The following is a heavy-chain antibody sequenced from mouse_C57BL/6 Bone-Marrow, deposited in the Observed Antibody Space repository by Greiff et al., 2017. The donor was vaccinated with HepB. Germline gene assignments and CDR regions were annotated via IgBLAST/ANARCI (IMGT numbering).Heavy chain of an antibody. V-gene: IGHV1-55*01. CDR1: GYTFTSYW. J-gene: IGHJ1*03. Sequence: QVQLQQPGAELVKPGASVKMSCKASGYTFTSYWITWVKQRPGQGLEWIGDIYPGSGSTNYNEKFRSKATLTVDTSSSTAYMQLSSLTSEDSAVYYCARSGYYGPKGGYFDVWGTGTPATVSS. CDR2: IYPGSGST. D-gene: IGHD1-1*01. CDR3: ARSGYYGPKGGYFDV.